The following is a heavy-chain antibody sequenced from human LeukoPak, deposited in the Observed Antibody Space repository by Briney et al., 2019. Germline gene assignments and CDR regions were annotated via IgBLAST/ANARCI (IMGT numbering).Heavy chain of an antibody. Sequence: SETLSLTCTVSGGSISSGSYYWGWIRQPPGKGLEWIGSIYYSGRTNYNPSLKSRVTITVDTSKNQFSLKLSSVTAADTAVYYCARTWDYYYGMDVWGQGTTVTVSS. V-gene: IGHV4-39*01. CDR3: ARTWDYYYGMDV. D-gene: IGHD7-27*01. J-gene: IGHJ6*02. CDR1: GGSISSGSYY. CDR2: IYYSGRT.